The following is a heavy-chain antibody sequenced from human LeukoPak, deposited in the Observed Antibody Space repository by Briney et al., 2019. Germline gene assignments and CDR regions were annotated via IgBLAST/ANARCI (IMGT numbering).Heavy chain of an antibody. J-gene: IGHJ4*02. CDR2: ISSSGSTI. V-gene: IGHV3-11*01. CDR3: AREWEQQLALLAPTSYFDY. CDR1: GFTFSDYY. Sequence: GGSLRLSCAASGFTFSDYYMSWIRQAPGKGLEWVSYISSSGSTIYYADSVKGRFTISRDNAKNSLYLQMNSLRAEDTAVYYCAREWEQQLALLAPTSYFDYWGQGTLVTVSS. D-gene: IGHD6-13*01.